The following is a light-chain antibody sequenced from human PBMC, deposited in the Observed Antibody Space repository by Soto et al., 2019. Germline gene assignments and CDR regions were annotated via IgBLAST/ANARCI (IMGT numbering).Light chain of an antibody. Sequence: EIVLTQSPGTLSLSPGERATLSCRASQSVHNNYLTWYQQKPGQAPRLLIYGASSRAAGVPDRFSGSGSGTDFTLTISRLEPEDLAVYYCQQYGSSPPTFGQGTNLEIK. CDR1: QSVHNNY. V-gene: IGKV3-20*01. CDR2: GAS. J-gene: IGKJ2*01. CDR3: QQYGSSPPT.